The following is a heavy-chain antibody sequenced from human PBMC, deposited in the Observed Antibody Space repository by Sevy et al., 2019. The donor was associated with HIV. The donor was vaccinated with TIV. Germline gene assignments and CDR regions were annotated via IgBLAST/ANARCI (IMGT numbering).Heavy chain of an antibody. V-gene: IGHV1-2*02. Sequence: ASVKVSCKTSGHTFNAYYTHWVRQAPGQGLEWMAWINPNNGDTNYAQKFQGRVTITSDTSISTTYMELSRLTSDDTGIYYCATPEPPCIGGTCYDFDYWGQGTLVTVSS. D-gene: IGHD2-15*01. CDR1: GHTFNAYY. CDR2: INPNNGDT. J-gene: IGHJ4*02. CDR3: ATPEPPCIGGTCYDFDY.